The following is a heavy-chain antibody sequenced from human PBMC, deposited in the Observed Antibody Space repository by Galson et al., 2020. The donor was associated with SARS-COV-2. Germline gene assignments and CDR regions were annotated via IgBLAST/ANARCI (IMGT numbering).Heavy chain of an antibody. CDR3: ARVKTYFASSGPRAEYLQH. Sequence: SETLSLTCTVSGGSMSSDKYYWSWIRQPAGKGLEWIGHIYTSGTTNYNPSLKSRVTISGDTSKNQFSLKLSFVTAADTAVYYCARVKTYFASSGPRAEYLQHWGQGTLVTVSS. J-gene: IGHJ1*01. CDR2: IYTSGTT. CDR1: GGSMSSDKYY. D-gene: IGHD3-22*01. V-gene: IGHV4-61*09.